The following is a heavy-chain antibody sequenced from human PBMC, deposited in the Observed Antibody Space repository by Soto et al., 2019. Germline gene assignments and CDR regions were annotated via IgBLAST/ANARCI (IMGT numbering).Heavy chain of an antibody. Sequence: EVQLVESGGGLVKPGGSLRLSCAASGFAFTTYSMNWVRQAPGKGLEWVSSISSSSSYIYYADSVKGRFTISRDNAKNSRYLQLISLTAEGTAVYYCASERLYDVVTRGYLDLWGRGTLVTVSS. CDR1: GFAFTTYS. J-gene: IGHJ2*01. D-gene: IGHD3-9*01. CDR3: ASERLYDVVTRGYLDL. V-gene: IGHV3-21*01. CDR2: ISSSSSYI.